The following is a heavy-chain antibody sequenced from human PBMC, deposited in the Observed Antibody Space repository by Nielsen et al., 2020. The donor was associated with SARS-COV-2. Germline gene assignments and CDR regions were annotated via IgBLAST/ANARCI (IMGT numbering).Heavy chain of an antibody. D-gene: IGHD6-13*01. CDR3: AKVGGAAAGTWSGHFDY. Sequence: GESLKISCAASGFTFSSYGMHWVRQAQGKGLEWVAVISYDGSNKYYANSVKGRFTISRDNSKNTLYLQMNSLRAADTAVYYCAKVGGAAAGTWSGHFDYWGQGTLVTVSS. J-gene: IGHJ4*02. V-gene: IGHV3-30*18. CDR2: ISYDGSNK. CDR1: GFTFSSYG.